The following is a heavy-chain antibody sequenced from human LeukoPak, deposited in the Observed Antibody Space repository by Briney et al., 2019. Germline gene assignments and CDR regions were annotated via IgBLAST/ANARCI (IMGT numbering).Heavy chain of an antibody. Sequence: MPSETLSLTCTVSGGSISTYFWSWIRQPAGKGLEWIGRIYASGKTNYNPSLKSRVTMSVDTPKNQFSLKMGSVTAADTAVYYCARDLGYYDSSGYSDYWGQGTLVTVSS. J-gene: IGHJ4*02. V-gene: IGHV4-4*07. CDR2: IYASGKT. D-gene: IGHD3-22*01. CDR3: ARDLGYYDSSGYSDY. CDR1: GGSISTYF.